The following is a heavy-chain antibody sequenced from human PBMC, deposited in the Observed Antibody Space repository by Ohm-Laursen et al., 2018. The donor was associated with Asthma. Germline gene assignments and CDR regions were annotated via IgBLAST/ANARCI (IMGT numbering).Heavy chain of an antibody. V-gene: IGHV3-23*01. CDR1: GFTFSSYA. CDR3: ARGDYLNDVDIVSAPMTYYYGMDV. CDR2: IIGSGADT. D-gene: IGHD5/OR15-5a*01. J-gene: IGHJ6*02. Sequence: SLRLSYSASGFTFSSYAMSWVRQAPGKGLECVSAIIGSGADTYYADSVKGRFTISRDNSKNTLYLQMNTLRAEDTAVYYCARGDYLNDVDIVSAPMTYYYGMDVWGQGTTVTVSS.